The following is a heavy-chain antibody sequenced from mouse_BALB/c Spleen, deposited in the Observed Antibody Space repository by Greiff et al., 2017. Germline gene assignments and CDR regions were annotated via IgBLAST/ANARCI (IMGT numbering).Heavy chain of an antibody. Sequence: EVMLVESGGGLVQPGGSRKLSCAASGFTFSSFGMHWVRQAPEKGLEWVAYISSGSSTIYYAYTVKGRFTISRDNPKNTLFLQMTSLRSEDTAMYYCARDYYGSSYFDYWGQGTTLTVSS. V-gene: IGHV5-17*02. CDR3: ARDYYGSSYFDY. D-gene: IGHD1-1*01. CDR2: ISSGSSTI. CDR1: GFTFSSFG. J-gene: IGHJ2*01.